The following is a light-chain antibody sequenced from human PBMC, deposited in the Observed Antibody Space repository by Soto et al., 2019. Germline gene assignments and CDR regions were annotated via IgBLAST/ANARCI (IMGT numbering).Light chain of an antibody. CDR2: DAS. V-gene: IGKV1-33*01. Sequence: DIQLTQSPSSLSASVGDRVTITCQASQDIRKYLNWYHQKPGEAPKLLIYDASTLDTGVTSTFRGSGSGTDFTFTISGLQPEDVGTYYCQQYETLPITFGQGTRLEMK. J-gene: IGKJ5*01. CDR1: QDIRKY. CDR3: QQYETLPIT.